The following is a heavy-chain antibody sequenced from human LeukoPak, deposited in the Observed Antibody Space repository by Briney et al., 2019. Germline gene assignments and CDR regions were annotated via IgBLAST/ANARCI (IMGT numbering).Heavy chain of an antibody. D-gene: IGHD3-10*01. CDR3: ARGAVRGGTNFDY. CDR1: GDSVSGSPAV. CDR2: AYYRSKWYI. J-gene: IGHJ4*02. Sequence: RSQTLSLTCAISGDSVSGSPAVWNWIRQSPSRGLEWLGRAYYRSKWYIDCADSVKGRITITPDTSKNQFSLQLNSVTPEDTAVYYCARGAVRGGTNFDYWGQGTLVTVSS. V-gene: IGHV6-1*01.